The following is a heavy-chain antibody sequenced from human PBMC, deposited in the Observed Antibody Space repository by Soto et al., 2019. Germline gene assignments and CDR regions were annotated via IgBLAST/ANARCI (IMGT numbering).Heavy chain of an antibody. Sequence: ASVKVSCKASGYTFTSYAMHWVRQAPGQRLEWMGWINAGNGNTKYSQEFQGRVTITRDTSASTAYMELSSLRSEDTAVYYCASSYSNYALIDYYYYGMDVWGQGTTVTVSS. CDR1: GYTFTSYA. D-gene: IGHD4-4*01. J-gene: IGHJ6*02. V-gene: IGHV1-3*01. CDR3: ASSYSNYALIDYYYYGMDV. CDR2: INAGNGNT.